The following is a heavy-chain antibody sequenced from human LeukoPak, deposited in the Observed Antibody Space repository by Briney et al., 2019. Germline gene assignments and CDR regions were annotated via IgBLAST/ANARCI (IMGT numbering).Heavy chain of an antibody. V-gene: IGHV4-34*01. Sequence: PSETLSLTCAVYGGSFSGYYWSWIRQPPGKGLEWIGEINHSGSTNYNPSLKSRVTISVDTSKNQFSLKLSSVTAADTAVYYCARWYGCRDYYFDYWGQGTLVTVSS. CDR3: ARWYGCRDYYFDY. D-gene: IGHD2-15*01. CDR2: INHSGST. J-gene: IGHJ4*02. CDR1: GGSFSGYY.